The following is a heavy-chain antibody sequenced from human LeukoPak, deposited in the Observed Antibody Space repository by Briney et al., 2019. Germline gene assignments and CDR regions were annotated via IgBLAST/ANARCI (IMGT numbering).Heavy chain of an antibody. Sequence: SVKVSCKASGGTFSSYAISWVRQAPGQGLEWMGGIIPIIGTANYAQKFQGRVTITTDESTSTAYMELSSLRSEDTAVYYCARDTSAGATGFAPWAREPWSPSPQ. CDR2: IIPIIGTA. D-gene: IGHD1-14*01. CDR1: GGTFSSYA. CDR3: ARDTSAGATGFAP. J-gene: IGHJ5*02. V-gene: IGHV1-69*05.